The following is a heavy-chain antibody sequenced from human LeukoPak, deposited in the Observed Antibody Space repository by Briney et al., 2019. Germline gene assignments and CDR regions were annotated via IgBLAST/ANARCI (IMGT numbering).Heavy chain of an antibody. CDR3: ARDRSYSGWYPQHDASDI. D-gene: IGHD6-19*01. J-gene: IGHJ3*02. V-gene: IGHV4-30-2*01. Sequence: SQTLSLTCAVSGGSISSGGYSWSWIRQPPGKGLEWIGYIYHSGSTYYNPSLKSRVTISVDRSKNQFSLKLSSVTAADTAVYYCARDRSYSGWYPQHDASDIWGQGTMVTVSS. CDR1: GGSISSGGYS. CDR2: IYHSGST.